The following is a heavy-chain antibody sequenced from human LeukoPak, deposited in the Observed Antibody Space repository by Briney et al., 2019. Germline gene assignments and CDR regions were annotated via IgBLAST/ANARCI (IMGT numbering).Heavy chain of an antibody. V-gene: IGHV3-21*01. CDR3: ARVSSSSGRDAFDI. Sequence: GGSLRLSCAVSGFTFSSYGMNWVRQAPGKGLEWVSSISSSSSYIYYADSVKGRFTISRDNAKNSLYLQMYSLRAEDTAVYYCARVSSSSGRDAFDIWGQGTMVTVSS. J-gene: IGHJ3*02. CDR1: GFTFSSYG. CDR2: ISSSSSYI. D-gene: IGHD6-6*01.